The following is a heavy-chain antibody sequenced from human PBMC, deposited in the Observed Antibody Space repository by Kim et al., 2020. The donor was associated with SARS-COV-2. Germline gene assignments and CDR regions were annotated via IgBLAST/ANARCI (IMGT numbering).Heavy chain of an antibody. J-gene: IGHJ4*02. CDR3: ARHKQWLEPGGFDY. V-gene: IGHV3-7*01. D-gene: IGHD6-19*01. CDR2: IKQDGSEK. CDR1: GFTFSSYW. Sequence: GGSLRLSCAASGFTFSSYWMSWVRQAPGKGLEWVANIKQDGSEKYYVDSVKGRFTISRDNAKNSLYLQMNSLRAEDTAVYYCARHKQWLEPGGFDYWGQGTLVTVSS.